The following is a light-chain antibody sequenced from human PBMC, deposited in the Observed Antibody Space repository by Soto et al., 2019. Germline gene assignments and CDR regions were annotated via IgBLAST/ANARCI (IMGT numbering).Light chain of an antibody. CDR1: QAISSY. Sequence: DIQLTQSPSFLSASVGDRVSITCRASQAISSYLAWYQKKPGTAPKPLIYGASTLQRGVPSRFSGSGSGTEFTLTIDSLQPEDFATYYCQQLKSYPLTFGGGTKVESK. V-gene: IGKV1-9*01. CDR2: GAS. CDR3: QQLKSYPLT. J-gene: IGKJ4*01.